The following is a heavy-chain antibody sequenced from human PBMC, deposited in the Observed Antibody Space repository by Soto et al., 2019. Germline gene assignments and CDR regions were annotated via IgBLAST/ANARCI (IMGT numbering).Heavy chain of an antibody. J-gene: IGHJ4*02. CDR1: VGSINSFY. CDR2: IHYTGST. Sequence: QVQLQESGPGLVKPSETLSLTCTVSVGSINSFYWTWIRQPPGKGLEWMGYIHYTGSTNYNPSLKSRVTISVDTSKTQFSLKLISVTAADMAVYYCAIGPFPWSLDYWGLGTLVTVSS. V-gene: IGHV4-59*01. CDR3: AIGPFPWSLDY. D-gene: IGHD2-15*01.